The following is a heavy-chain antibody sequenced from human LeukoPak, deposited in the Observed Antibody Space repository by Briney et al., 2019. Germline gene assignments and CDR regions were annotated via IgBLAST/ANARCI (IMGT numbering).Heavy chain of an antibody. D-gene: IGHD3-10*01. CDR2: IYYSGST. CDR3: ARTMRGDGSGSYYAEYFRH. J-gene: IGHJ1*01. CDR1: GGSISITNYY. V-gene: IGHV4-39*07. Sequence: SETLSLTCTVSGGSISITNYYWGWIRQPPGKGLEWIGSIYYSGSTYYNPSLKSRVTISVDTSKNQFSLKLSSVIAADTAVYYCARTMRGDGSGSYYAEYFRHWGQGTLVTVSS.